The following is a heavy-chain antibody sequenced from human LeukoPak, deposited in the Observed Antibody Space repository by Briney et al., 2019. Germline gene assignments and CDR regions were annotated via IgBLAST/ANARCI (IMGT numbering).Heavy chain of an antibody. D-gene: IGHD6-6*01. J-gene: IGHJ6*04. CDR1: GYTFTSYY. CDR3: AREKGALEYSSSSPLDV. Sequence: ASVKVSCKASGYTFTSYYKHWVRQAPGQGLEWMGIINPSGGSTSYAQKFQGRVTMTRDMSTSTVYMELSSLRSEDTAVYYCAREKGALEYSSSSPLDVWGKGTTVTVSS. CDR2: INPSGGST. V-gene: IGHV1-46*01.